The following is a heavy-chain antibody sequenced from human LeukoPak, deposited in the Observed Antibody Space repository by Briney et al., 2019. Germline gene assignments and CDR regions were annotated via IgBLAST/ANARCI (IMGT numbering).Heavy chain of an antibody. CDR1: GGSISSYY. CDR3: ARPAKLRVYYYYMDV. D-gene: IGHD1-26*01. CDR2: IYTTGST. J-gene: IGHJ6*03. V-gene: IGHV4-4*07. Sequence: PSETLSLTCTVSGGSISSYYCSWIRQPAGKGLEWIGRIYTTGSTNYNPSLKSRVTMSADTSKDQFSLRLSSVTAADTAVYYCARPAKLRVYYYYMDVWGKGTTVTVSS.